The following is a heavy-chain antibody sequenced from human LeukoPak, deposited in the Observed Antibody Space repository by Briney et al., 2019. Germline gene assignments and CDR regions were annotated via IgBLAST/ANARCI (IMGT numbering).Heavy chain of an antibody. J-gene: IGHJ5*02. CDR3: ARGRWTSSNNNWFDP. D-gene: IGHD2/OR15-2a*01. Sequence: SETLSLTCTVSGGSISSGSYYWSWIRQPAGKGLEWIGRINTSGSTNYSPSLKSRVTISVDTSKNQFSLKLSSVTAADTAVYYCARGRWTSSNNNWFDPWGQGTLVTVSS. V-gene: IGHV4-61*02. CDR1: GGSISSGSYY. CDR2: INTSGST.